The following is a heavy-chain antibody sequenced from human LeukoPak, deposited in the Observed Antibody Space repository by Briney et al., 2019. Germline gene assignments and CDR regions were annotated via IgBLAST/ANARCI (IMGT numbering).Heavy chain of an antibody. D-gene: IGHD3-10*01. CDR2: IIPILGIA. Sequence: GASVKVSCKASGGVFTTYAVSWVRQAPGQGLEWMGSIIPILGIANYAQKFQGRVTITADTSTNTAYMELSSLRSEDTAVYYCARDRVRNYGMDVWGQGTTVTVSS. CDR1: GGVFTTYA. J-gene: IGHJ6*02. V-gene: IGHV1-69*04. CDR3: ARDRVRNYGMDV.